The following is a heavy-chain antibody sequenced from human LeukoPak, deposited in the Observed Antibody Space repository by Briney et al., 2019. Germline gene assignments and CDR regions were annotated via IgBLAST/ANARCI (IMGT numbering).Heavy chain of an antibody. CDR1: GFTFSDYY. D-gene: IGHD4-23*01. J-gene: IGHJ6*02. CDR3: ARQNDGGYGPTHYGMDV. V-gene: IGHV3-11*04. CDR2: ISSSGNTI. Sequence: GGSLRLSCAASGFTFSDYYMSWIRQAPGKGLEWVSYISSSGNTIYYADSVKGRFTISRDNAKNSLSLQMNSLRAEDTAVYYCARQNDGGYGPTHYGMDVWGQGTTVTVSS.